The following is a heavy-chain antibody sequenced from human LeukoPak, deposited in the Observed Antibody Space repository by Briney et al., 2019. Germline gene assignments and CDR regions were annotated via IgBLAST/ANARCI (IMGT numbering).Heavy chain of an antibody. D-gene: IGHD2-15*01. J-gene: IGHJ6*02. CDR2: ICYSGST. Sequence: SETLSLTCTVSGGSISSYYWSWIRQPPGKGLEWIGYICYSGSTNYNPSLKSRVTISVDTSKNQFSLKLSSVTAADTAVYYCARGGGHCSGGSCYFYYYYYGMDVWAKGPRSPSP. CDR3: ARGGGHCSGGSCYFYYYYYGMDV. CDR1: GGSISSYY. V-gene: IGHV4-59*01.